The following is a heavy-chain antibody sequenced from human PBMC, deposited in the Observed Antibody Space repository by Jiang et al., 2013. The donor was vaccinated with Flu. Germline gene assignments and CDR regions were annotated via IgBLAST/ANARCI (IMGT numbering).Heavy chain of an antibody. CDR1: GGSISSSSYY. CDR3: ARPHSYSAYAMDV. Sequence: GPGLVKPSETLSLTCTVSGGSISSSSYYWGWIRQPPGKGLEWIGRIYYTGTTDYNPSLKSRVTISKDTSKNQFSLKLSSVTAADTAVYYYARPHSYSAYAMDVWGQGTTVAVSS. V-gene: IGHV4-39*07. D-gene: IGHD2-15*01. CDR2: IYYTGTT. J-gene: IGHJ6*02.